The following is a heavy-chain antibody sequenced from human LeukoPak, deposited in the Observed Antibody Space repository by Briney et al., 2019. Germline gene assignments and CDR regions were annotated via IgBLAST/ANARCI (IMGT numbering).Heavy chain of an antibody. V-gene: IGHV3-23*01. CDR3: AKPTTQYTSSWYPFDS. Sequence: GGSLRLSCAASGFTFNTYAMSWVRQAPGKGLEWVSTVSDSGGSTHYADSVKGRFTISRDNSQNTLYLQMNSLRADDTAEYYCAKPTTQYTSSWYPFDSWGQGTLVTVSS. CDR1: GFTFNTYA. CDR2: VSDSGGST. J-gene: IGHJ4*02. D-gene: IGHD6-13*01.